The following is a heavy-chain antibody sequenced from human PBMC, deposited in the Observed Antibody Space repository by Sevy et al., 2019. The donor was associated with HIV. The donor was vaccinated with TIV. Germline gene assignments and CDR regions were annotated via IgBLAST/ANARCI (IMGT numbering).Heavy chain of an antibody. CDR1: GFIFDDFA. CDR3: ARDSYYYGSGSYSDDAFDI. Sequence: GGSLRLSCEASGFIFDDFAMHWVRQAPGKGLEWVSGITWSKNTIDYAASVKGRFTISRDNAKNSLYLQMNSLRAEDTALYYCARDSYYYGSGSYSDDAFDIWGQGTMVTVSS. D-gene: IGHD3-10*01. CDR2: ITWSKNTI. V-gene: IGHV3-9*01. J-gene: IGHJ3*02.